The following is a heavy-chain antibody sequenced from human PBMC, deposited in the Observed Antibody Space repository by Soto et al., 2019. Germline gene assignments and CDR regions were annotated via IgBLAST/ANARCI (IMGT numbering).Heavy chain of an antibody. CDR3: ARHPEP. CDR1: GFTFSSYG. V-gene: IGHV3-30*03. CDR2: ISYDGSNK. Sequence: SLRLSCAASGFTFSSYGMHWVRQAPGKGLEWVAVISYDGSNKYYADSMKGRFTISRDNSKNTLYLQMNSLRAEDTAVYYCARHPEPWGQGTLVTVSS. J-gene: IGHJ5*02.